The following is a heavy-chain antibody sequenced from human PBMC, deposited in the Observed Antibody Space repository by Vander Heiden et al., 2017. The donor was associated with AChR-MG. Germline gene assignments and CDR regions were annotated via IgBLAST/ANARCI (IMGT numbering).Heavy chain of an antibody. CDR3: ARDDGPYGMDV. J-gene: IGHJ6*02. CDR2: IDHSGST. CDR1: GGTLSGYY. Sequence: QVQLQQWGAGLLKPSETLSLTCAVYGGTLSGYYWSLLRQPPGKGLEWIGEIDHSGSTNYNPSLKSRVTMSVDTSKNQFSLKVRSVTAADTAIYYCARDDGPYGMDVWGQGTTVTVSS. D-gene: IGHD3-3*01. V-gene: IGHV4-34*02.